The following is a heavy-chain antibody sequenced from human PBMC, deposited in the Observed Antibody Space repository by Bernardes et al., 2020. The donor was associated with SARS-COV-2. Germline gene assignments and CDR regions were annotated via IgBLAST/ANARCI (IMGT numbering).Heavy chain of an antibody. CDR2: IYSGGST. CDR1: GFTVSSNY. J-gene: IGHJ4*02. CDR3: ARGGVHDYGDVFDY. D-gene: IGHD4-17*01. V-gene: IGHV3-66*01. Sequence: GGSLRLSCAASGFTVSSNYMSWVRQAPGKGLEWVSVIYSGGSTYYADSVKGRFTISRDNSKNTLYLQMNSLRAEDTAVYYCARGGVHDYGDVFDYWGQGTLVTVSS.